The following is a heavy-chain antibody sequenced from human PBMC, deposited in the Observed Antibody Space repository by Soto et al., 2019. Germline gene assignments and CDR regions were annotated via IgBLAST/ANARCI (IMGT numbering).Heavy chain of an antibody. CDR3: ARGLGYDFWSGYRFGFDY. Sequence: QVQLQQWGAGLLKPSETLSLTCAVYGGSFSGYYWSRIRQPPGKGLEWIGEINHSGSTNYNPSLKSRVTISVDTSKNQFSLKLSSVTAADTAVYYCARGLGYDFWSGYRFGFDYWGQGTLVTVSS. V-gene: IGHV4-34*01. J-gene: IGHJ4*02. D-gene: IGHD3-3*01. CDR2: INHSGST. CDR1: GGSFSGYY.